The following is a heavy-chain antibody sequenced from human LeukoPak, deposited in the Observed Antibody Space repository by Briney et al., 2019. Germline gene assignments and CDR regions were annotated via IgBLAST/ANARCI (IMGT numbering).Heavy chain of an antibody. CDR1: GFTFSTYW. V-gene: IGHV3-7*01. CDR2: INEDGSEK. Sequence: GGSLRLSCAASGFTFSTYWMMWVRQAPGKGLEWVANINEDGSEKYYADSVEGRFTISRDNAKNSLYLQMNSLRAEDTAVYYCARERTGDTADYWGQGTLVTVSS. CDR3: ARERTGDTADY. J-gene: IGHJ4*02. D-gene: IGHD2-21*02.